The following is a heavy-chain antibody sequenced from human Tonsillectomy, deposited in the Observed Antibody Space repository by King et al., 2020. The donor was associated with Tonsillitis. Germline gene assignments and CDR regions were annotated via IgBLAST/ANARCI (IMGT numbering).Heavy chain of an antibody. D-gene: IGHD3-9*01. CDR1: GFTFSNDW. V-gene: IGHV3-15*01. Sequence: VQLVESGGGLVKPGGSLRLSCAASGFTFSNDWMSWVRQAPGKGLEWVGRIKGKTDGGTTDYAAPVKGRFTISRDDSKDTLYLQMNSLKTEDTAVYYCTTPFYNIVTGYGRRYFVCWGQGTLVTVPS. CDR2: IKGKTDGGTT. J-gene: IGHJ4*02. CDR3: TTPFYNIVTGYGRRYFVC.